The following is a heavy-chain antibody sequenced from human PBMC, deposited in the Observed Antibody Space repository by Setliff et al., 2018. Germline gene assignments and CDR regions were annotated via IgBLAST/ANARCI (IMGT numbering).Heavy chain of an antibody. CDR1: GYTFTAYY. Sequence: ASVKVSCKASGYTFTAYYMHWVRQAPGQGLEWMGWINPNSGDTNYAQNFQGRVTMTRDTSISTAYMELSGLRSDDTAVYHCARDFFYGSGSQAAGGMDVWGQGTTVTVSS. V-gene: IGHV1-2*02. D-gene: IGHD3-10*01. J-gene: IGHJ6*02. CDR2: INPNSGDT. CDR3: ARDFFYGSGSQAAGGMDV.